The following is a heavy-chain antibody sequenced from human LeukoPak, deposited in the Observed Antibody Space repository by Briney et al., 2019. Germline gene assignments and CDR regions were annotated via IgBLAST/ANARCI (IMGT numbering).Heavy chain of an antibody. CDR3: ARASSSRRSSSSKADY. Sequence: GGSLRLSCAASGFTFSSYWMRWVRQAPGKGLEWVANIKQDGSEKYYVDSVKGRFTISRDNAKNSLYLQMNSLRAEDTAVYYCARASSSRRSSSSKADYWGQGTLVTVSS. D-gene: IGHD6-6*01. V-gene: IGHV3-7*01. J-gene: IGHJ4*02. CDR2: IKQDGSEK. CDR1: GFTFSSYW.